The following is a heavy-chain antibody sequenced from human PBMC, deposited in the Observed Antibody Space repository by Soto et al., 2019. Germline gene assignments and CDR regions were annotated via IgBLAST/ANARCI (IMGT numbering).Heavy chain of an antibody. D-gene: IGHD3-10*01. CDR3: ARARDYYGSGSYYNY. Sequence: SETLSLTCTVSGGSISSGDYYWSWIRQPPGKGLEWIGYIYYSGSTYYNPSLKSRVTISVDTSKNQFSLKLSSVTAADTAVYYCARARDYYGSGSYYNYWGQGTLVTVSS. CDR1: GGSISSGDYY. J-gene: IGHJ4*02. V-gene: IGHV4-30-4*01. CDR2: IYYSGST.